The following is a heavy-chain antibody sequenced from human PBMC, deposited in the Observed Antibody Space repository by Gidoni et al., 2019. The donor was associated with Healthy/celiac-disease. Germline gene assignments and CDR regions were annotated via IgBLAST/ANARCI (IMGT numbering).Heavy chain of an antibody. J-gene: IGHJ4*02. CDR1: GGSFSGYY. V-gene: IGHV4-34*01. D-gene: IGHD3-22*01. CDR3: ARGEFLYYYDSSGSFDY. CDR2: INHSGST. Sequence: QVQLQQWGAGLLEPSETLTLTCAVYGGSFSGYYWSWIRQPPGTGLAWIGEINHSGSTNSNPALQSRVTISLDTSKHQCSLKLSSVTAADTAVYSCARGEFLYYYDSSGSFDYWGQGTLVTVSS.